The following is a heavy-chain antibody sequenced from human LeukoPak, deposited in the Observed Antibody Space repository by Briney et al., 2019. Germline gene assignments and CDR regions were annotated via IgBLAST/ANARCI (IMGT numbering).Heavy chain of an antibody. V-gene: IGHV4-39*07. D-gene: IGHD6-19*01. J-gene: IGHJ3*02. CDR1: GGSISSSSYY. Sequence: SETLSLTCTVSGGSISSSSYYWGWLRQPPGKGLEWFGSIYYSGSTYYTPSLKSRLTISVDTSKNQFSLKLSSVTAADTAVYYCARDRDLWLVHDAFDIWGQGTMVTVSS. CDR2: IYYSGST. CDR3: ARDRDLWLVHDAFDI.